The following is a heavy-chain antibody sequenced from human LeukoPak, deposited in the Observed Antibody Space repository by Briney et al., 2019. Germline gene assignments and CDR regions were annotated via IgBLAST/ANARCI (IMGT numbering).Heavy chain of an antibody. D-gene: IGHD6-13*01. J-gene: IGHJ1*01. CDR1: GGSISSYY. CDR2: IYYSGST. Sequence: SETLSLTCTVSGGSISSYYWSWIRQPPGKGLEWIGYIYYSGSTNYNPSLKSRVTISVDTSKNQFSLKLSSVTAADTAVYYCASLEGGYSSSLRPEYFQHWGQGTLVTVSS. CDR3: ASLEGGYSSSLRPEYFQH. V-gene: IGHV4-59*01.